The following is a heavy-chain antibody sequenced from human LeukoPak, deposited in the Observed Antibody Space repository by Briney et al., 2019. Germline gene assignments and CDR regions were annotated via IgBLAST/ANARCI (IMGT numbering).Heavy chain of an antibody. Sequence: AGGSLRLSCAASGFTFSSYSMNWVRQAPGKGLEWVSSISSSSSYIYYADSVKGRFTISRDNAKNSLYLQMNSLRAEDTAVYYCAKDWRYSSSWYYFDYWGQGTLVTVSS. V-gene: IGHV3-21*01. CDR3: AKDWRYSSSWYYFDY. CDR2: ISSSSSYI. D-gene: IGHD6-13*01. J-gene: IGHJ4*02. CDR1: GFTFSSYS.